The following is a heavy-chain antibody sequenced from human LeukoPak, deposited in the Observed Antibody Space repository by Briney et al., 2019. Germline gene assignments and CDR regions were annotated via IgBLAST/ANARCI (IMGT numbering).Heavy chain of an antibody. D-gene: IGHD3-22*01. V-gene: IGHV4-34*01. Sequence: SETLSLTCAVYGGSFSGYYWSWIRQPPGKGLEWIGEINHSGSTNYNPSLKSRVTISVDTSKNQFSLKLSSVTAADTAVYYCARRVSNYYDSSGYYSWGQGTLVTVSS. J-gene: IGHJ4*02. CDR1: GGSFSGYY. CDR3: ARRVSNYYDSSGYYS. CDR2: INHSGST.